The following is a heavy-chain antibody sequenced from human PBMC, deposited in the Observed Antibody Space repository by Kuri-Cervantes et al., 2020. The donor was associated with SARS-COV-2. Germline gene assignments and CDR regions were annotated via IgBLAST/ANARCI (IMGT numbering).Heavy chain of an antibody. CDR3: ARPYDSNGYFDY. CDR2: ISADNGNT. Sequence: ASVKVSCKASGYTFTSYGISWVRQAPGQGLEWMGWISADNGNTNYAQKVQGRVTMTKDTSTSTAYTELRSLRSDDTAVYYCARPYDSNGYFDYWGQGTLVTVSS. CDR1: GYTFTSYG. J-gene: IGHJ4*02. V-gene: IGHV1-18*01. D-gene: IGHD3-22*01.